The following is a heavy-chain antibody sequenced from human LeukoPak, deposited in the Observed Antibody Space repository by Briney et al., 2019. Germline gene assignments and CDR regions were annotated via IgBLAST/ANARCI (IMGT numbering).Heavy chain of an antibody. CDR3: ARMYYDFWSGYSYYYYYYMDV. D-gene: IGHD3-3*01. V-gene: IGHV4-34*01. J-gene: IGHJ6*03. CDR1: GGSFSGYY. Sequence: SETLSLTCAVYGGSFSGYYWSWIRQPPGKGLEWIGEIKHSGSTNYNPSLKSRVTISVDTSKNQFSLKLSSVTAADTAVYYCARMYYDFWSGYSYYYYYYMDVWGKGTTVTVSS. CDR2: IKHSGST.